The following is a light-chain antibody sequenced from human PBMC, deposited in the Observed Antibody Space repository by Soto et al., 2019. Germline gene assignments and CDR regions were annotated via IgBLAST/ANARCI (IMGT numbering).Light chain of an antibody. CDR3: QKYTNVPA. CDR1: QGISNY. CDR2: AAS. V-gene: IGKV1-27*01. Sequence: DIQMTQSPSSLPASVGDRVTITCRASQGISNYLAWYQQIPGKVPKLLISAASTLQSGVPSRFSGSGSGTDFTLTISILQPEDVATYYCQKYTNVPAFGGGTKVEIK. J-gene: IGKJ4*01.